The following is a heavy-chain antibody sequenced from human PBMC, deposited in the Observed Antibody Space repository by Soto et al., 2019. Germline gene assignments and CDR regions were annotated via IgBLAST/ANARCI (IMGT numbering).Heavy chain of an antibody. J-gene: IGHJ4*02. CDR1: GFTLSSYA. D-gene: IGHD3-10*01. Sequence: GGSLRLSCAASGFTLSSYAMSWVRQAPGKGLEWVSAISGSGGSTYYADSVKGRFAISRDNSKNTLYLQMNSLRAEDSAVYYCEAGGSFGYWGRGTLVTLSS. V-gene: IGHV3-23*01. CDR3: EAGGSFGY. CDR2: ISGSGGST.